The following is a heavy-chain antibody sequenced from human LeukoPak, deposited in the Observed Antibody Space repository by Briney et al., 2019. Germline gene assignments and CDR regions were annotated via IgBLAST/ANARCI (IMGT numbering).Heavy chain of an antibody. J-gene: IGHJ4*02. Sequence: GGSLRLSCAASGFTFSNAWMSWVRQAPGKGLEWVGRIKSKTDGGTTDYAAPVKGRFTISRDDSKNTLYLQMNSLKTEDTAVYYCTTENFRDSRTFDYWGQGTLVTVSS. CDR1: GFTFSNAW. D-gene: IGHD5-24*01. V-gene: IGHV3-15*01. CDR3: TTENFRDSRTFDY. CDR2: IKSKTDGGTT.